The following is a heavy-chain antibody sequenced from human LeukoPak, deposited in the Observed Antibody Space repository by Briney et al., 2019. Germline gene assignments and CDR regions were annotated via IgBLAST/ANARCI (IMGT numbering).Heavy chain of an antibody. CDR3: AKVGSAVQGVTPLDY. CDR1: GFTFSSYA. Sequence: PGGSLRLSCAASGFTFSSYAMSWVRQAPGKGLEWVSAISGSGGSTYYADSVKGRFTISRDNSKNTLYLQMNSLRAEDTAVYYCAKVGSAVQGVTPLDYWGQGTLVTVSS. CDR2: ISGSGGST. V-gene: IGHV3-23*01. J-gene: IGHJ4*02. D-gene: IGHD3-10*01.